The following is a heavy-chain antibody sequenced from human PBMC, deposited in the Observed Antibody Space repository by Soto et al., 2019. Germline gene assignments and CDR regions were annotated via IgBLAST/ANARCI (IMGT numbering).Heavy chain of an antibody. CDR1: GFTFSSYA. D-gene: IGHD6-19*01. CDR3: AKGIAVALYNWFDP. J-gene: IGHJ5*02. Sequence: EVQLLESGGGLVQPGGSLRLSCAASGFTFSSYAMSWVRQAPGKGLGWVSAISGSGGSTYYGDSVKGRFTISRDNSKNTLYLQMNSLRAEDTAVYYCAKGIAVALYNWFDPWGQGTLVTVSS. V-gene: IGHV3-23*01. CDR2: ISGSGGST.